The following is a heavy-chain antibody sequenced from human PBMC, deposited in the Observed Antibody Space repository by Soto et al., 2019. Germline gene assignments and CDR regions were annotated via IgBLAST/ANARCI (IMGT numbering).Heavy chain of an antibody. V-gene: IGHV3-23*01. CDR3: AKFKFSRSSPSDY. D-gene: IGHD1-26*01. CDR2: ISGSGSNT. Sequence: GGSLRLSCAASGFTSYTYAMNWVRQASGKGMEWDSGISGSGSNTHYADSVKGRFTISRDNSKNTLFMQMNSLRAEDTAVYYCAKFKFSRSSPSDYWGQGILVTVSS. CDR1: GFTSYTYA. J-gene: IGHJ4*02.